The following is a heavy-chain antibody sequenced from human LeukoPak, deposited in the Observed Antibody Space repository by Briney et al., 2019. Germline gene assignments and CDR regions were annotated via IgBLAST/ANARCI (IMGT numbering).Heavy chain of an antibody. J-gene: IGHJ3*02. D-gene: IGHD5-18*01. CDR2: IYSSGST. CDR1: GGSISSGSYY. Sequence: SQTLSLTCTVSGGSISSGSYYWSWIRQPAGKGLEWIGRIYSSGSTNYNPSLKSRVTISLETSKNQFSLKLSSVTAADTAVYYCAKHRGYSYGYDAFDIWGQGTMVTVSS. V-gene: IGHV4-61*02. CDR3: AKHRGYSYGYDAFDI.